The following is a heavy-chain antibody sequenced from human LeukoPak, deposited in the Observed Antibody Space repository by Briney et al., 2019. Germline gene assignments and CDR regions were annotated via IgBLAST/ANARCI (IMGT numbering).Heavy chain of an antibody. V-gene: IGHV4-4*02. J-gene: IGHJ5*02. CDR1: GGSISSSNR. CDR3: ARGLAGYYPTNWFDP. Sequence: SETLSLTCAVSGGSISSSNRWSWVRQPPGKGLEWIGEIYHSGSTNYNPSLKSRVTISVDKSKNQFSLKLSSVTAADTAVYYCARGLAGYYPTNWFDPWGQGTLVTVSS. D-gene: IGHD3-9*01. CDR2: IYHSGST.